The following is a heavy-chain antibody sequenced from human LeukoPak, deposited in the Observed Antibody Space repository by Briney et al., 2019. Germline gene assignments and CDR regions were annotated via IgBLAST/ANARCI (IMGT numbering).Heavy chain of an antibody. Sequence: PGGSLRLSCAASGSTFSSYSTNCVRHAPGKWMEWDSYFRTSSSTISYADSVKGRFTISRGNAKNSLYLQMNSLRAEDTAVYYCARDVGRMITFGGVPVDYWGQGTLVTVSS. CDR2: FRTSSSTI. CDR1: GSTFSSYS. CDR3: ARDVGRMITFGGVPVDY. V-gene: IGHV3-48*01. D-gene: IGHD3-16*01. J-gene: IGHJ4*02.